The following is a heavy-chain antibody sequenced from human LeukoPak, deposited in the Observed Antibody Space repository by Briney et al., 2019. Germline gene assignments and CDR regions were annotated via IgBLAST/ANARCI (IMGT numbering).Heavy chain of an antibody. V-gene: IGHV3-23*01. CDR3: VVAARIPGGHYDFWGDFDY. CDR1: GFTFSSYA. CDR2: ISGSGGST. J-gene: IGHJ4*02. D-gene: IGHD3-3*01. Sequence: GGSLRLSCAASGFTFSSYAMSWVRQAPGKGLEWVSAISGSGGSTYYADSVKGRFTISRDNSKNTLYLQMNSLRAEDTAVYYCVVAARIPGGHYDFWGDFDYWGQGTLVTVSS.